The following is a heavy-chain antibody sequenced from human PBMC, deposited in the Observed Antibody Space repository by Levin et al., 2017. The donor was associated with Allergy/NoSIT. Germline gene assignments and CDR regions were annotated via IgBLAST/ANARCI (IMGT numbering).Heavy chain of an antibody. D-gene: IGHD6-13*01. CDR2: TLWSGFD. CDR3: AHRRRGGSWSDFFDP. J-gene: IGHJ5*02. CDR1: GFSLKDTEVA. V-gene: IGHV2-5*01. Sequence: SGPTLVKPTQTLTLTCTFSGFSLKDTEVAVGWIRQPPGKALEWLALTLWSGFDQYNPSLRNRLTLTEDTSKNQVVLTMTNVDPLDTATYYCAHRRRGGSWSDFFDPWGQGTLVTVSS.